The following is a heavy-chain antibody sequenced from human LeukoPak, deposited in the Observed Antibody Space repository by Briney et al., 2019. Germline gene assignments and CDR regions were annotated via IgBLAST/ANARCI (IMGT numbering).Heavy chain of an antibody. V-gene: IGHV1-2*02. CDR2: INPNSGGT. CDR3: ARDHDFWSGYYQFDP. Sequence: GASVKVSCKASGYTFTGYYMHWVRQAPGQGLEWMGWINPNSGGTNYAQKFQGRVTMTRDTSISTAYVELSRLRSDDTAVYYCARDHDFWSGYYQFDPWGQGTLVTVSS. J-gene: IGHJ5*02. CDR1: GYTFTGYY. D-gene: IGHD3-3*01.